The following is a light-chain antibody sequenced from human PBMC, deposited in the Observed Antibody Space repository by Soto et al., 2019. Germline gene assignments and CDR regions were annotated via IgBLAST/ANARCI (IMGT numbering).Light chain of an antibody. J-gene: IGLJ2*01. Sequence: QSALTQPASVSGSPGQSITISCTGTSSDVGAYNYVSWYQHHPGKAPKLMIYEVSNRPSGVSNRFSGSKSGNTASLTISGLQADDEADYYCSSYISSTTFVAFGGGTKLTVL. V-gene: IGLV2-14*01. CDR1: SSDVGAYNY. CDR3: SSYISSTTFVA. CDR2: EVS.